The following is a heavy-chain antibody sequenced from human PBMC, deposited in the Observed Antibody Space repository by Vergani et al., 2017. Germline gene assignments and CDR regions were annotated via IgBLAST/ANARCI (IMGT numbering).Heavy chain of an antibody. Sequence: QVQLVESGGNVVQSGTSLRLSCAASGFSFGSYGMHWVRQSPGKGLEWVAVISNDGGNKYYADSVKGRFTIYKDNTVDMLSLQMNSLRPDDTAVYYCARAAYXYDSSVYYSVIDYWGQGTLVTVSS. V-gene: IGHV3-30*03. CDR1: GFSFGSYG. CDR2: ISNDGGNK. D-gene: IGHD3-22*01. J-gene: IGHJ4*02. CDR3: ARAAYXYDSSVYYSVIDY.